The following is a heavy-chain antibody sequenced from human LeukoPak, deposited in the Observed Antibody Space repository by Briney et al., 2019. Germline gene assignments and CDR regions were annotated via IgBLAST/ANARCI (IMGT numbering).Heavy chain of an antibody. Sequence: PGGSLRLSCAASGFTFSRYDLGWVRQAPGKGLECVSTIKGRFTISRDNSKNTLYLQMNSLRAEDMALYYCAKDMRSGIFGVGAFDIWGQGTMVTVSS. D-gene: IGHD3-3*01. J-gene: IGHJ3*02. CDR1: GFTFSRYD. V-gene: IGHV3-23*01. CDR2: I. CDR3: AKDMRSGIFGVGAFDI.